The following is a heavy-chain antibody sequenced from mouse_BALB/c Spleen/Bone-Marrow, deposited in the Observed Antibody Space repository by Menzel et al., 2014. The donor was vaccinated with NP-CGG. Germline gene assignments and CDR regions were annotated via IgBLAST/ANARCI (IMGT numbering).Heavy chain of an antibody. J-gene: IGHJ3*01. CDR3: ARSNDGFPAWFAY. CDR2: ISYSGST. CDR1: GYSITNDYA. V-gene: IGHV3-2*02. D-gene: IGHD2-3*01. Sequence: VQLKDSGPGLVKPSQSLSLPCTVTGYSITNDYAWNWIRQFPGNKLEWMGYISYSGSTSYNPSLKSRISITRDTSKSQFFLQLNSVTTEDTATYYCARSNDGFPAWFAYWGQGTLVTVSA.